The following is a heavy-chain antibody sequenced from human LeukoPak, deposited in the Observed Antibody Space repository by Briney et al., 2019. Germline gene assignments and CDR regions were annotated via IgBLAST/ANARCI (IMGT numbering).Heavy chain of an antibody. V-gene: IGHV3-30*18. CDR1: GFTFSSYG. CDR3: AKVGVGATNFDY. CDR2: ISYDGSNK. Sequence: GGSPRLSCAASGFTFSSYGMHWVRQAPGKGLEWVAVISYDGSNKYYADSVKGRFTISRDNSKNTLYLQMNSLRAEDTAVYYCAKVGVGATNFDYWGQGTLVTVSS. J-gene: IGHJ4*02. D-gene: IGHD1-26*01.